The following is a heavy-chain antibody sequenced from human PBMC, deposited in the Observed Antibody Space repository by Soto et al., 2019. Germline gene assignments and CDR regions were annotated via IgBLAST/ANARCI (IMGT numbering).Heavy chain of an antibody. D-gene: IGHD2-8*01. V-gene: IGHV3-33*01. CDR1: GFTFSSYG. CDR3: ARGIVLMVYATDY. J-gene: IGHJ4*02. CDR2: IWYDGSNK. Sequence: PGGSLRLSCAASGFTFSSYGMHWVRQAPGKGLEWVAVIWYDGSNKYYADSVKGRFTISRDNSKNTLYLQMNSLRAEDTAVYYCARGIVLMVYATDYWGQGTLVTVSS.